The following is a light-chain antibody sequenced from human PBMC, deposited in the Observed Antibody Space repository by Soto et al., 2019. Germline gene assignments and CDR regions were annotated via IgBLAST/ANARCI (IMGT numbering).Light chain of an antibody. J-gene: IGKJ5*01. CDR3: QQYHYGPPIT. CDR2: AAS. Sequence: EMEVTKSPVTXSVSPGKRAPITCRASLRVSINLVWYQQEPPKTPXLXXXAASTRAHGVPDSFSSSGSGTELTLPISSRQYEDFGAYYCQQYHYGPPITFGQGTGLEI. V-gene: IGKV3-15*01. CDR1: LRVSIN.